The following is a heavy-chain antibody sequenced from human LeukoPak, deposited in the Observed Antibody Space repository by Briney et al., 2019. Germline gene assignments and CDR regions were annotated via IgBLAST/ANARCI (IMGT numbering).Heavy chain of an antibody. V-gene: IGHV4-31*03. J-gene: IGHJ5*02. Sequence: SETLSLTCTVSGGSISSGGYYWSWIRQHPGKGLEWIGYIYYSGSTYYNPSLKSRVTISVDMSKNQFSLKLSSVTAADTAVYYCARGLYCSSTSCYTGANNWFDPWGQGTLVTVSS. D-gene: IGHD2-2*02. CDR3: ARGLYCSSTSCYTGANNWFDP. CDR1: GGSISSGGYY. CDR2: IYYSGST.